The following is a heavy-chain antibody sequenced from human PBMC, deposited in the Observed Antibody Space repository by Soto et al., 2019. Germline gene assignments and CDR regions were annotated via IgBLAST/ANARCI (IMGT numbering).Heavy chain of an antibody. D-gene: IGHD6-19*01. CDR3: SRAPSGWYRFDY. J-gene: IGHJ4*02. Sequence: EVQLVESGGGLVQRGGSLRLSCAGSGFTFSGNWMHWVRQDPGKGLVWVSRLNSDGTSANYADSVKGRFTISRDNAKNTLFLQMNSLTAEETALYYCSRAPSGWYRFDYWGQGTLVTVSS. CDR2: LNSDGTSA. CDR1: GFTFSGNW. V-gene: IGHV3-74*01.